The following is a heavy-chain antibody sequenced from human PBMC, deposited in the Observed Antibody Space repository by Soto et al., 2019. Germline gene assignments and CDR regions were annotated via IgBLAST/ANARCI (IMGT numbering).Heavy chain of an antibody. CDR3: AAFDPGPMGFDP. V-gene: IGHV1-58*01. CDR2: IVIGSGNT. J-gene: IGHJ5*02. CDR1: GFTFSSSA. D-gene: IGHD3-9*01. Sequence: SVKVSCKASGFTFSSSAVQWVRQARGQRLEWIGKIVIGSGNTNYAQKFQERVTITRDMSTSTAYMELSSLRSEDTAFYYCAAFDPGPMGFDPWGQGTLVTVSS.